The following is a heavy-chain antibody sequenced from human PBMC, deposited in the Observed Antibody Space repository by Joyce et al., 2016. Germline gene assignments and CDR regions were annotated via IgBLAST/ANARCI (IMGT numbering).Heavy chain of an antibody. D-gene: IGHD3-16*01. CDR1: CFTFSNYG. CDR3: AKDGGRLLYYFYYYMDV. CDR2: ISFDGRNK. J-gene: IGHJ6*03. Sequence: QVHLVEFGGGAVHPGRSLRLSCAASCFTFSNYGIHWVRQAPGKGLEWVAVISFDGRNKYCANSVKGRFTISIDNSRDTLCLHMNSLRPEDTAVYDCAKDGGRLLYYFYYYMDVWGKGTTVTVSS. V-gene: IGHV3-30*18.